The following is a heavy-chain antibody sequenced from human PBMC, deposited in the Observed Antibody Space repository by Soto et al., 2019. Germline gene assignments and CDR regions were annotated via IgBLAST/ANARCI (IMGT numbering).Heavy chain of an antibody. J-gene: IGHJ4*02. CDR2: ISYDGSNK. CDR1: GFTFSSYA. D-gene: IGHD4-17*01. V-gene: IGHV3-30-3*01. Sequence: GGSLRLSCAASGFTFSSYAMHWVRQAPGKGLEWVAVISYDGSNKYYAESVKGRFTISRDNSKNTLYLQMNSLRAEDTAVYYCARDSYGDYDYWGQGTLVTVSS. CDR3: ARDSYGDYDY.